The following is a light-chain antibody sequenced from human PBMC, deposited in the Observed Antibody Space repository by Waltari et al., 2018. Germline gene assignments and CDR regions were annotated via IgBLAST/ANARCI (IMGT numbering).Light chain of an antibody. CDR2: RNN. J-gene: IGLJ2*01. Sequence: QSVLTQSPSASAAPGQRVTISCSGSSSNIGSTHVYWYQHVPGTAPKLLIYRNNQPPSGVPDRISGSKSGTSASLAVSGLRSEDEADYYCAAWDDTLSGVVFGGGTKLTVL. V-gene: IGLV1-47*01. CDR3: AAWDDTLSGVV. CDR1: SSNIGSTH.